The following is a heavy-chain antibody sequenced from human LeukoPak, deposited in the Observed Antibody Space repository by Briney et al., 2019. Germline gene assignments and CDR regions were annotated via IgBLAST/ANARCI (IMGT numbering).Heavy chain of an antibody. Sequence: SETLSLTCAVYGGSFSGYYWSWIRQPPGKGLEWIGEINHSGSTNYNPSLKSRVTISVDTSKNQFSLKLSSVTAADTAVYYCAREQQKRSGWYLGRDAFDIWGQGTMVTVSS. V-gene: IGHV4-34*01. CDR3: AREQQKRSGWYLGRDAFDI. J-gene: IGHJ3*02. CDR1: GGSFSGYY. D-gene: IGHD6-19*01. CDR2: INHSGST.